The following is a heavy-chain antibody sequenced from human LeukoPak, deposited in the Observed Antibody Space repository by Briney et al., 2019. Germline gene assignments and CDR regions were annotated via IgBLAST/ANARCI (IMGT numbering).Heavy chain of an antibody. D-gene: IGHD2-2*01. J-gene: IGHJ4*02. V-gene: IGHV5-51*01. Sequence: GESLKISCKGSGYSFTNYWIGWVRQMPGKGLEWMGIIYLGDSDTRYSPSFQGQVTISADKSISIAYLQWSSLKASDTAMYYCARKGRYCSSTNCPFDYWGQGTLVTVSS. CDR2: IYLGDSDT. CDR3: ARKGRYCSSTNCPFDY. CDR1: GYSFTNYW.